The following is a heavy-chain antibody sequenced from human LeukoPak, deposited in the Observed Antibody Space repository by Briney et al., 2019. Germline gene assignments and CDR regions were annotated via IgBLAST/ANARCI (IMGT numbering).Heavy chain of an antibody. V-gene: IGHV1-2*02. Sequence: ASVRVSCKASGDTFTGHYMHWGRQAPGQDLEWMGWLNPKSGASNYAQKFEGRVTMTRDTSISTAHMELSRLGSDDTAVYYCARGLAVYYYYMDVWGKGTTVTVSS. J-gene: IGHJ6*03. D-gene: IGHD6-25*01. CDR3: ARGLAVYYYYMDV. CDR2: LNPKSGAS. CDR1: GDTFTGHY.